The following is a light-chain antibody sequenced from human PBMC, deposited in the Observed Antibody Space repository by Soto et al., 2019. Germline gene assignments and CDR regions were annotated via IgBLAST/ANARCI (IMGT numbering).Light chain of an antibody. J-gene: IGKJ1*01. CDR3: LQDYNYPPT. Sequence: IQLTQSPSSLSASVGDRVTITCRASRGISSYLAWYQQKPGKAPKLLIYLASTLQSGVPSRFSGSGSGTDFSLTISSLQPEDVATYYCLQDYNYPPTFGQGTKVDIK. V-gene: IGKV1-6*01. CDR2: LAS. CDR1: RGISSY.